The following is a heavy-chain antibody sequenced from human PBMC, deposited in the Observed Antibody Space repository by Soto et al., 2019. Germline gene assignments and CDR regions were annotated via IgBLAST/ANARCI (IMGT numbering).Heavy chain of an antibody. D-gene: IGHD1-7*01. Sequence: ASVKVSCKASGFSFTSSGSNWVRQAPGQGLEWMGWIHTAKGNTKYSQKFEARVTLTRDTAASTAYMELNSLRSDDTAVYYCARDPIWTYTWNYARLNYLDPWGQGTLVTVS. CDR2: IHTAKGNT. CDR1: GFSFTSSG. V-gene: IGHV1-3*04. CDR3: ARDPIWTYTWNYARLNYLDP. J-gene: IGHJ5*02.